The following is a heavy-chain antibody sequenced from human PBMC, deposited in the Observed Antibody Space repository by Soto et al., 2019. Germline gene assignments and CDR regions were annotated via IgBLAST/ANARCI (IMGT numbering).Heavy chain of an antibody. V-gene: IGHV4-30-4*01. CDR1: GGSISSGDYY. J-gene: IGHJ4*02. CDR2: IYYSGST. Sequence: QVQLQESGPGLVKPSQTLSLTCTVSGGSISSGDYYWSWIRQPPGKGLEWIGYIYYSGSTYYNPYLKSGFTISVDTSKNQFSLKLSSVTAADTAVYYCARGISSGYYPWYFDYWGQGTLVTVSS. D-gene: IGHD3-22*01. CDR3: ARGISSGYYPWYFDY.